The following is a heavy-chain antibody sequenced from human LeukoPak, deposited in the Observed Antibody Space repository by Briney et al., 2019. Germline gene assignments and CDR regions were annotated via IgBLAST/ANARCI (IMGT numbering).Heavy chain of an antibody. Sequence: ASVKVSCKVSGYTLTDLSIHWVRQAPGKGLEWMGGFDPEDGEIIYARKFQGKVTMTEDTSTDTAYMELSSVRSADTDVYYCTTVDCSGGSCSVGYFDYWGQGTLVTVSS. CDR2: FDPEDGEI. V-gene: IGHV1-24*01. J-gene: IGHJ4*02. CDR3: TTVDCSGGSCSVGYFDY. CDR1: GYTLTDLS. D-gene: IGHD2-15*01.